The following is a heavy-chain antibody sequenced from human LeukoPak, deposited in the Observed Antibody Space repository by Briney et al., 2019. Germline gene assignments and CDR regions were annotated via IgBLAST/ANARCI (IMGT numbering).Heavy chain of an antibody. CDR1: GFTFSSYS. V-gene: IGHV3-21*05. Sequence: PGGSLRLSCEASGFTFSSYSMSWLRRTPGKGLEWLSYISISSTYLHYADSVKGRFTISRDNSKNTLYLQMNSLRDEDTAVYYCARAPYDSSDYYLDYWGQGTLVTVSS. CDR2: ISISSTYL. D-gene: IGHD3-22*01. CDR3: ARAPYDSSDYYLDY. J-gene: IGHJ4*02.